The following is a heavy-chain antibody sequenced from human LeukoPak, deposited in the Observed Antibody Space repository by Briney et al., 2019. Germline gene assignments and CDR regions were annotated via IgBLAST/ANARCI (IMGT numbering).Heavy chain of an antibody. Sequence: ASVKVSSKASGYTFTSYDINWVRQATGQGLEWMGWMNPNSGNTGYAQKFQGRVTMTRNTSISTAYMELSSLRSEDTAVYYCARGLHCSGGSCYSSSWFDPWGQGTLVTVSS. D-gene: IGHD2-15*01. CDR1: GYTFTSYD. V-gene: IGHV1-8*01. J-gene: IGHJ5*02. CDR2: MNPNSGNT. CDR3: ARGLHCSGGSCYSSSWFDP.